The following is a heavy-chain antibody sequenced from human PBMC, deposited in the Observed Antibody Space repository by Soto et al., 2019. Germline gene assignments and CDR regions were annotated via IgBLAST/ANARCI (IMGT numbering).Heavy chain of an antibody. Sequence: EVQLVESGGGLVQPGRSLRLSCAASGFTFDDYAMHWVRQAPGKGLEWVSGISWNSGSIGYADSVKGRFTLSRDNAKNSLYLQMNSLRAEDTALYYCAKWAARRYFDLWGRGTLVTVSS. CDR3: AKWAARRYFDL. V-gene: IGHV3-9*01. D-gene: IGHD6-6*01. J-gene: IGHJ2*01. CDR2: ISWNSGSI. CDR1: GFTFDDYA.